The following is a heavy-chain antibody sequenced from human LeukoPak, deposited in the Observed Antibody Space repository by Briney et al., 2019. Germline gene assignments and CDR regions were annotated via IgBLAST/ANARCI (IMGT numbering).Heavy chain of an antibody. V-gene: IGHV3-23*01. CDR1: GFTFSTYA. CDR2: INAGGGET. Sequence: PGGSLRLSCAASGFTFSTYAMTWVRQAAEKGLEWVSIINAGGGETYYADSVKGRFAISRDNSKNTLYMQMNSLRVEDTAVYYCGRDPNGDYFGAFEFWGQETLVTV. J-gene: IGHJ3*01. CDR3: GRDPNGDYFGAFEF. D-gene: IGHD4-17*01.